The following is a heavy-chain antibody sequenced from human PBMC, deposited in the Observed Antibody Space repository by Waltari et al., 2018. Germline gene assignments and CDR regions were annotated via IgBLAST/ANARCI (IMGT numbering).Heavy chain of an antibody. Sequence: EVLLVESGGGLVQPGGSLTLSCEASGFTFRCYAMHWVRQAPGKGLAWVSLISAAGDSAYYIDSVKGRFTGSGDNSKNTLYLQINSLRVEDTAIYYCAKNLLSSGSYDGGNHWGQGTLVTVSS. J-gene: IGHJ5*02. V-gene: IGHV3-23*04. CDR1: GFTFRCYA. CDR3: AKNLLSSGSYDGGNH. CDR2: ISAAGDSA. D-gene: IGHD3-10*01.